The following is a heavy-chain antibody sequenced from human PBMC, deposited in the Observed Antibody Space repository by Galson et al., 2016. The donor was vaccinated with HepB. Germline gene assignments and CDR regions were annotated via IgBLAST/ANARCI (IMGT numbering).Heavy chain of an antibody. CDR3: AKGVDSLPESFQH. D-gene: IGHD5/OR15-5a*01. Sequence: SLRLSCAASGFTFSSYAMNWVRQPPGKGLEWVSSISGSGGTTYYADSLKGRFTISRNNSKSTLYILMNSLRAEITAVYYCAKGVDSLPESFQHWGQGTLVTFSS. V-gene: IGHV3-23*01. CDR1: GFTFSSYA. CDR2: ISGSGGTT. J-gene: IGHJ1*01.